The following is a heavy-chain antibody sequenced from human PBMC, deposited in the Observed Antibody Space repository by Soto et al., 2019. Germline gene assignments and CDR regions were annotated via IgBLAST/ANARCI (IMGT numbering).Heavy chain of an antibody. D-gene: IGHD6-19*01. CDR3: ASAAVTGTAGLDF. V-gene: IGHV1-46*01. J-gene: IGHJ4*02. CDR1: GYTFTSYY. Sequence: ASVKVSCKASGYTFTSYYMHWVRQAPGQGLEWMGIINPSGGSTSYAQKFQGRVTMTRDTSTSTVYMELSSLRSEDTAVYYCASAAVTGTAGLDFWGQGTQVTVSS. CDR2: INPSGGST.